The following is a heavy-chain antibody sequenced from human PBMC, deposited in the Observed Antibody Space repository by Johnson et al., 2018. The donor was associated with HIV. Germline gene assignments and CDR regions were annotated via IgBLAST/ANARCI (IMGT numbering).Heavy chain of an antibody. J-gene: IGHJ3*02. CDR1: GFTFSDYG. V-gene: IGHV3-33*03. CDR2: VWSDGNNR. CDR3: ASKGDAFDI. Sequence: QVQLVESGGGVVQPGRSLRLSCAASGFTFSDYGIHWVRQAPGKGLEWVAVVWSDGNNRYYADSVKGRFTISRDNAKKSLVLQLGSLRAEGTGIYYCASKGDAFDIWGQGTMVTGSS.